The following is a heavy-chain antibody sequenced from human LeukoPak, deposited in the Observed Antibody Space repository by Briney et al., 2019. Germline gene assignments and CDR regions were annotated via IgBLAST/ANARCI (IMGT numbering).Heavy chain of an antibody. Sequence: GASVKVSCKASEHTFTSYYMHWVRQAPGQGLEWMGIINPSGGSTSYAQKFQGRVTMTRDMSTSTVYMELSSLRSEDTAVYYCACGYSSGWYYHWGQGTLVTVSS. D-gene: IGHD6-19*01. J-gene: IGHJ5*02. CDR2: INPSGGST. V-gene: IGHV1-46*01. CDR1: EHTFTSYY. CDR3: ACGYSSGWYYH.